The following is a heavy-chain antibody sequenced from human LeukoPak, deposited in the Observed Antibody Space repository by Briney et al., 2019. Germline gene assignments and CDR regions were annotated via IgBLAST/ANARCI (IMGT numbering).Heavy chain of an antibody. CDR2: ISSSSSYI. Sequence: GGSLGLSCAASGFTFSSYSMNWVRQAPGKGLEWVSSISSSSSYIYYADSVKGRFTISRDNAKNSLYLQMNSLRAEDTAVYYCARDLYYYDSSGYFSWGQGTLVTVSS. CDR1: GFTFSSYS. V-gene: IGHV3-21*01. D-gene: IGHD3-22*01. CDR3: ARDLYYYDSSGYFS. J-gene: IGHJ5*02.